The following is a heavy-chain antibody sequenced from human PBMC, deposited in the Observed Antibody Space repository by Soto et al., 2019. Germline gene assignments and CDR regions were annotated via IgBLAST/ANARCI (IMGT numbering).Heavy chain of an antibody. CDR3: AKDAFLELAPNWFDP. Sequence: EVQLLESGGGLVQPGWSLRLSCAASGFTFSSYAMSWVRQAPWKVREWVSAISGSVGSTYYADSVKGRFTIYRHNSKNKLYLQIHSLRAEDTAVYYCAKDAFLELAPNWFDPWGQGSLVTVS. J-gene: IGHJ5*02. CDR1: GFTFSSYA. V-gene: IGHV3-23*01. CDR2: ISGSVGST. D-gene: IGHD3-3*01.